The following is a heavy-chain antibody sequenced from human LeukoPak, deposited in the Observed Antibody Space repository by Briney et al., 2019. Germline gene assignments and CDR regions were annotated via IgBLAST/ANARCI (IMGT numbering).Heavy chain of an antibody. Sequence: GGSLRLSCAASGFTVSSNYMTWVRQAPGKGLEWFSVIYSGGSTYYADSVKGRFTISRDNSKNTLYLQMNSLRAEDTAVYYCARGFRSVQVWSLFDYWGQGTLVTVSS. D-gene: IGHD3-3*01. CDR3: ARGFRSVQVWSLFDY. CDR1: GFTVSSNY. V-gene: IGHV3-66*01. CDR2: IYSGGST. J-gene: IGHJ4*02.